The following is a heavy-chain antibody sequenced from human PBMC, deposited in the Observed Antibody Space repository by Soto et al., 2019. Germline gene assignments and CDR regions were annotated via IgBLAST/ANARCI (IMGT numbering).Heavy chain of an antibody. CDR2: IYDSGST. CDR1: GGSISSSSYC. J-gene: IGHJ5*02. V-gene: IGHV4-61*05. D-gene: IGHD5-18*01. CDR3: AREHGFSYGLNYFDP. Sequence: SETLSLTCTVSGGSISSSSYCWGWIRKPPGKGLEWIGYIYDSGSTNYNPSLKSRVTMSVDTSKNQFSLNLSSVTTADTAVYYCAREHGFSYGLNYFDPWGQGTLVTVSS.